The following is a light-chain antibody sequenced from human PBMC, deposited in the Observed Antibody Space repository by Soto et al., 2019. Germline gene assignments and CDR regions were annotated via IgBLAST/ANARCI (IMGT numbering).Light chain of an antibody. Sequence: EIVLTQSPGTLSFSPGERATLSCRASQSVSSSDLAWYQQKPGQAPRLLIYGASSRATGTPDRFSGSGSGTDFTLTISRLEPEDFAGYYCQQYGSSPVTFGQGTKVAIK. CDR2: GAS. J-gene: IGKJ1*01. CDR1: QSVSSSD. V-gene: IGKV3-20*01. CDR3: QQYGSSPVT.